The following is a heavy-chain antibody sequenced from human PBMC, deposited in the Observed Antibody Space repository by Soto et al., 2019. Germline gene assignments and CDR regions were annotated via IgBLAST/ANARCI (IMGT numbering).Heavy chain of an antibody. CDR3: ARGDYAVDF. J-gene: IGHJ4*02. V-gene: IGHV3-48*01. CDR1: GCTFGTYT. Sequence: GVSLRLSCAASGCTFGTYTMNWVRQAPGKGLEWVSYLSRSSSTTYYADSVKGRFTISRDNAKNSLYLQMNSLRAEDTAVYFCARGDYAVDFWGQGTLVTVSS. D-gene: IGHD4-17*01. CDR2: LSRSSSTT.